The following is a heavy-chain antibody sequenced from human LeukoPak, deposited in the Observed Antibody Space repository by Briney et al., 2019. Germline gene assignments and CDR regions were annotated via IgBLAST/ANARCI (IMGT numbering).Heavy chain of an antibody. V-gene: IGHV4-34*01. J-gene: IGHJ4*02. CDR3: ARGSELGDDDFWSGLFDY. D-gene: IGHD3-3*01. CDR1: GGSFSGYY. Sequence: SETLSLTCAVYGGSFSGYYWSWIRQPPGKGLEWIGEINHSGSTNYNPSLKSRVTISVDTSKNQFSLKLSFVTAADTAVYYCARGSELGDDDFWSGLFDYWGQGTLVTVSS. CDR2: INHSGST.